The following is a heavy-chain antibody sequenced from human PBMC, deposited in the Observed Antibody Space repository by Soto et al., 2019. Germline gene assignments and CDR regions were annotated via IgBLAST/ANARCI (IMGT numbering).Heavy chain of an antibody. J-gene: IGHJ4*02. D-gene: IGHD1-26*01. Sequence: QVQLQESDPGLVKPSQTLSLTCSVSGGSISSGGYYWSWIRQHPGEGLEWIGNIYYSGSTLYNPSLKSRVTISVDTSKNHFSLKLSSVTAADTAVYYCARSYYGGRCDYWGPGTLVTVSS. CDR1: GGSISSGGYY. CDR2: IYYSGST. CDR3: ARSYYGGRCDY. V-gene: IGHV4-31*03.